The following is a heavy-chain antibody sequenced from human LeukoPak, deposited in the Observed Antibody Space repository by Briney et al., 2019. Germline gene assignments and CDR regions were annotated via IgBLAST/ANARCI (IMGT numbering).Heavy chain of an antibody. J-gene: IGHJ4*02. Sequence: GGSLRLSCAASGFTFSSYAMSWVRQAPGKGLEWVSAISGSGGSTYYADSVKGRFTISRDNSKNTLYLQMDSLRAEDTAVYYCAKRGSSGWTFDYWGQGTLVTVSS. D-gene: IGHD6-19*01. V-gene: IGHV3-23*01. CDR1: GFTFSSYA. CDR2: ISGSGGST. CDR3: AKRGSSGWTFDY.